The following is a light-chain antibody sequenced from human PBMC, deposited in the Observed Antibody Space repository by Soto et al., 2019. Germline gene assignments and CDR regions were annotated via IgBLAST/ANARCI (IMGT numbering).Light chain of an antibody. CDR1: SSDVGGYNY. J-gene: IGLJ1*01. V-gene: IGLV2-14*01. Sequence: QSALTQPASVSGSPGQSITISCTGTSSDVGGYNYVSWYQQHPGKAPKLMIYEVSNRPSGVSNRFSGSKSGNTASLTISGLQAEDEADYSCRSYTSSSTSYVFGTGTKLTVL. CDR3: RSYTSSSTSYV. CDR2: EVS.